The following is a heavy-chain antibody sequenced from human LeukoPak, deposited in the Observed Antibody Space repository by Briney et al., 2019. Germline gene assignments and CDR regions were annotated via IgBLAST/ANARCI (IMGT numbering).Heavy chain of an antibody. CDR3: AKDRHRSRDYFNY. CDR2: ICGSGGST. V-gene: IGHV3-23*01. Sequence: PGGSLRLSCAASGFTFSSYAMSWVRQAPGKGLEWVSAICGSGGSTYYADSVKGRFTISRDNSKNTLYLQMNSLRAEDTAVYYCAKDRHRSRDYFNYWGQGTLVTVSS. D-gene: IGHD5-24*01. CDR1: GFTFSSYA. J-gene: IGHJ4*02.